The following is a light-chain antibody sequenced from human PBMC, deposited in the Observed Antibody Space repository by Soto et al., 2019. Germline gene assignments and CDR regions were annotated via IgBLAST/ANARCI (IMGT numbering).Light chain of an antibody. CDR3: QKYNNGPPST. CDR2: SAS. CDR1: QDINNY. J-gene: IGKJ3*01. Sequence: DIQMTQSPSSLSASVGDRVTITCRASQDINNYLAWYQQKPGKAPKLLIYSASTLQSGVPSRFCGGGSGTDFSLTISSLQPEDVATYYCQKYNNGPPSTFGPGTKVGV. V-gene: IGKV1-27*01.